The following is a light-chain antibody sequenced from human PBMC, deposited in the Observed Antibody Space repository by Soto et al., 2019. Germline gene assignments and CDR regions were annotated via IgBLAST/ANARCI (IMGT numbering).Light chain of an antibody. CDR1: QSFSYF. V-gene: IGKV1-39*01. CDR3: QQGYREFT. CDR2: AAS. J-gene: IGKJ3*01. Sequence: DIQMTQSPSSLSASVGDRVTITCRASQSFSYFLNWYQHKPGKAPNLLIYAASNLQSGVPSRFSGSGSGTDFTLTISSLQPEDFEAYYCQQGYREFTFGPGTKVHIK.